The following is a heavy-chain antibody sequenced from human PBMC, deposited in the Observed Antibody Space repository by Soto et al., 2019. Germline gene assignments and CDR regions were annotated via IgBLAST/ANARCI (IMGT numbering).Heavy chain of an antibody. CDR3: ARVLARDSSSWYKPRSYYYMDV. CDR2: IYYSGST. V-gene: IGHV4-31*03. CDR1: GGSISSGGYY. J-gene: IGHJ6*03. Sequence: QVQLQESGPGLVKPSQTLSLTCTVSGGSISSGGYYWSWIRQHPGKGLEWIGYIYYSGSTYYNPYLESRVTISVDTSKNQFSLKLSSVTAADTAVYYCARVLARDSSSWYKPRSYYYMDVWGKGTTVTVSS. D-gene: IGHD6-13*01.